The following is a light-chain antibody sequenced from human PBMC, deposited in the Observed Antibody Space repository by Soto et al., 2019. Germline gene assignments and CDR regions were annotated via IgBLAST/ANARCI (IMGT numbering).Light chain of an antibody. CDR2: GNN. V-gene: IGLV1-40*01. J-gene: IGLJ1*01. Sequence: VVAPPAPMIWAPGQRGTNSCNGGSSNIGATYDVHWYQQLPGTAPKLLIFGNNNRPLGVPDRFSGSKSGTSASLAITGLQAEDEADYYCQSFDSRLSGFVFGAGTKVTVL. CDR3: QSFDSRLSGFV. CDR1: SSNIGATYD.